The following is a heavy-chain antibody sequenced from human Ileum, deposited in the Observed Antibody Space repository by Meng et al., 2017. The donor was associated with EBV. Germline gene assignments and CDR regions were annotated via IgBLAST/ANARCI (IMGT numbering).Heavy chain of an antibody. V-gene: IGHV3-74*01. D-gene: IGHD3/OR15-3a*01. CDR3: VRGGLGPWY. CDR2: IDTDGRTT. Sequence: EVGLVESGGCGVQPGVSLVLSCAASGFTFSSSWMHWLRQAPGKGLVWVSHIDTDGRTTNYAGSVKGRFTIARDNAKNTLSLQMNSLRVEDTAVYYCVRGGLGPWYWGQGTLVTVSS. CDR1: GFTFSSSW. J-gene: IGHJ4*02.